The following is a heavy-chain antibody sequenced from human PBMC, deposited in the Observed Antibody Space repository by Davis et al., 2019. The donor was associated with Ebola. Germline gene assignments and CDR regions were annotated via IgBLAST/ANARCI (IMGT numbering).Heavy chain of an antibody. CDR1: GGSISSTSYY. Sequence: MPSETLSLTCTVSGGSISSTSYYWGWIRQPPGKGLEWIGSIYYSGNTYYNPSLKSRVTISVDTSKNQFSLKLSSVTAADTAVYYCARFVATIQGAGMDVWGKGTTVTVSS. D-gene: IGHD5-12*01. V-gene: IGHV4-39*01. J-gene: IGHJ6*04. CDR3: ARFVATIQGAGMDV. CDR2: IYYSGNT.